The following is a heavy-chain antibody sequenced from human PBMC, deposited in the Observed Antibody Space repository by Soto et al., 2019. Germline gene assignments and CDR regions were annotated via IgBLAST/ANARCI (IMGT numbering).Heavy chain of an antibody. CDR1: GYTFTSYA. D-gene: IGHD3-10*01. CDR3: AGASSITMVRGDITSLDY. CDR2: INAGNGNT. J-gene: IGHJ4*02. V-gene: IGHV1-3*01. Sequence: QVQLVQSGAEVKKPGASVKVSCKASGYTFTSYAMHWVRQAPGQRLEWMGWINAGNGNTKYSQKLQGRVTITRDTSASTEYIELSSLSSDETALYYRAGASSITMVRGDITSLDYWGQGTLVTVSS.